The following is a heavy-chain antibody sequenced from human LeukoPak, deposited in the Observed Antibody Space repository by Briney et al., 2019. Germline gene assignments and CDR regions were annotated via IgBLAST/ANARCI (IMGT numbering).Heavy chain of an antibody. CDR2: IKQDGSVK. CDR1: GFTFSNYW. CDR3: ARFSRVEWSF. V-gene: IGHV3-7*01. J-gene: IGHJ4*02. Sequence: GGSLRLSCAASGFTFSNYWMSWVRQAPGKGLEWVANIKQDGSVKQYVDSIKGRFTISRDNAKNTLYLQMDSLRVEDTAVYYCARFSRVEWSFWGQGTLVTVSS. D-gene: IGHD3-3*01.